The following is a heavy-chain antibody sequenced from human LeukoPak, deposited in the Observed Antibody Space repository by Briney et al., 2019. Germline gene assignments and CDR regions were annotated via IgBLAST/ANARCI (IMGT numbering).Heavy chain of an antibody. CDR1: GFTFPDYY. CDR3: AREEGGLVPAAILDC. Sequence: PGGSLRLSCEASGFTFPDYYMSWIRQAPGKGLEWISYISYDSSTKYHAESVKGRFTISRDNAKNSLYLQMNSLRAEDTALYYCAREEGGLVPAAILDCWGQGTLVIVSS. V-gene: IGHV3-11*01. D-gene: IGHD2-2*02. CDR2: ISYDSSTK. J-gene: IGHJ4*02.